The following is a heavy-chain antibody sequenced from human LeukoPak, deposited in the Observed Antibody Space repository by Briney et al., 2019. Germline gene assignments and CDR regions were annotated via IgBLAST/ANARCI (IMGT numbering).Heavy chain of an antibody. Sequence: GSLRLSCAASGFTFRDYSMHWVRQAPGEGLVWVSRIKTDGITTTYADSVKGRFTTSRDNTKNSLYPQMNSLRAEDTAVYYCARVKNYYCSSATCYGDYFDYWGQGTLVTVSS. V-gene: IGHV3-74*01. CDR1: GFTFRDYS. CDR2: IKTDGITT. CDR3: ARVKNYYCSSATCYGDYFDY. D-gene: IGHD2-2*01. J-gene: IGHJ4*02.